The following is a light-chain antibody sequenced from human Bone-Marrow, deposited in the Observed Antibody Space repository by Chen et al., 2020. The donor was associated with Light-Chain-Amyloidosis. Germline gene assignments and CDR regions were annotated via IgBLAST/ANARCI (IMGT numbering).Light chain of an antibody. CDR2: EDD. Sequence: NFMLTQPHSVSESPGKTVIISCTRSSGSIATNYVQWYQQRPGSSPTTVIYEDDQRTSGVRDRFSGAIDRSSNSASCTVSGLKTEGEADYYCQSYQGSSQGVFGGGTKLTVL. V-gene: IGLV6-57*01. CDR3: QSYQGSSQGV. CDR1: SGSIATNY. J-gene: IGLJ3*02.